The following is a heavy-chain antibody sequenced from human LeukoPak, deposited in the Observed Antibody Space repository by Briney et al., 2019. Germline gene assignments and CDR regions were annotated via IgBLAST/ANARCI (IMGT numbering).Heavy chain of an antibody. CDR2: MNQDGSEM. Sequence: GGSLRLSCVGSGFTFSRYWLNWVRQAPGKGLEWVANMNQDGSEMYYLDSVKGRFTISRDNSKNTLYLQMNSLRAEDTAVYYCAKDPTNGYFDYWGQGTLVTVSS. CDR3: AKDPTNGYFDY. J-gene: IGHJ4*03. D-gene: IGHD2-8*01. CDR1: GFTFSRYW. V-gene: IGHV3-7*03.